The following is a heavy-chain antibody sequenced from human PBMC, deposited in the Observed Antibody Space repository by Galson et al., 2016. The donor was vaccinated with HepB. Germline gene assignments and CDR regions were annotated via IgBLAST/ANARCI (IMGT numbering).Heavy chain of an antibody. J-gene: IGHJ4*02. V-gene: IGHV5-51*01. CDR3: ARRSPPHYITPSNVDY. CDR2: VYPGDSDT. CDR1: GYSFASFW. D-gene: IGHD4-23*01. Sequence: SGAEVKKPGESLKISCKASGYSFASFWIGWVRQMPGKGLEWMGIVYPGDSDTRYSPSFQGRVTISADKSTSTAYLQWSSLKASDTGIYYCARRSPPHYITPSNVDYWGQGTLVTVSS.